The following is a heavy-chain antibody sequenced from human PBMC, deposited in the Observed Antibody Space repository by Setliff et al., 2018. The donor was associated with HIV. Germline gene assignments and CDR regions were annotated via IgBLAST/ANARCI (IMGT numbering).Heavy chain of an antibody. J-gene: IGHJ3*02. Sequence: GGSLRLSCAASGFTFDDYTMHWVRQGPGKGLEWVSLISWDGGGAYYVDSVKGRFTISRDNAKNSLYLQINSLKTEDTAVYYCTRDKGYAFDIWGQGTMVTVSS. V-gene: IGHV3-43*01. CDR2: ISWDGGGA. CDR1: GFTFDDYT. CDR3: TRDKGYAFDI. D-gene: IGHD5-18*01.